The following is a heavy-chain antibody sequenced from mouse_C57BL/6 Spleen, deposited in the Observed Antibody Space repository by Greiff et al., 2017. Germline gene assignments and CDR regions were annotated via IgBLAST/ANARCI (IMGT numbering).Heavy chain of an antibody. V-gene: IGHV1-55*01. J-gene: IGHJ2*01. CDR3: ERSDGSSSYYFDY. Sequence: QVQLQQPGAELVKPGASVKMSCKASGYTFTSYWITWVKQRPGQGLEWIGDIYPGSGSTNYNEKFKSKATLTVDTSSSTAYVQLSSLTSEDSAVYYCERSDGSSSYYFDYWGQGTTLTVSS. D-gene: IGHD1-1*01. CDR1: GYTFTSYW. CDR2: IYPGSGST.